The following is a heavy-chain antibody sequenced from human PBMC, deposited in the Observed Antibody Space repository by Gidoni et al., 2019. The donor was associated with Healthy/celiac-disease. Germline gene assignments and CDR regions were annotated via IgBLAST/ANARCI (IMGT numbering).Heavy chain of an antibody. V-gene: IGHV1-18*01. J-gene: IGHJ4*02. CDR3: ARDAGTDSPHIYDY. CDR1: GYTFTSSG. Sequence: QVQLVQSGAKVKKPGASVKVSCEASGYTFTSSGISGVRQAPGQGLEWMGWISAYNGNTNYAQKLQGRVTMTTDTSTSTAYMELRSLRSDDTAVYYCARDAGTDSPHIYDYWGQGTLVTVSS. CDR2: ISAYNGNT. D-gene: IGHD1-26*01.